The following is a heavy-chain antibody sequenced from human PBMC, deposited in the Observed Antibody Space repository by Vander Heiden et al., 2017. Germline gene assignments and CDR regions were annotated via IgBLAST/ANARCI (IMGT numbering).Heavy chain of an antibody. Sequence: EVQLLESGGGLVQPGGSLRLSCAASGFTFSSYAMSWVRQAPGKGLEWVSAISGSGGSTYYADPVKGRFTISRDNSKNTLYLQMKSLRAEDTAVYYCAKALGSYPAFDIWGQGTMVTVSS. CDR1: GFTFSSYA. D-gene: IGHD3-16*02. CDR2: ISGSGGST. V-gene: IGHV3-23*01. CDR3: AKALGSYPAFDI. J-gene: IGHJ3*02.